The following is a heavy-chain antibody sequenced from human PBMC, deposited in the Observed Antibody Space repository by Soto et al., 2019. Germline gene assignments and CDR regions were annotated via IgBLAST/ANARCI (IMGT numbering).Heavy chain of an antibody. Sequence: GESLKISCTGIGYAFTSYWIAWVRQMHGKGLEWVGIIYPGDSDTRYSSSFQGQVTISVDKSITTASLQWSSLNASDTAMYYCARGYCTTTICDPWFDPWGQGTLVTVSS. D-gene: IGHD2-2*01. CDR1: GYAFTSYW. V-gene: IGHV5-51*01. J-gene: IGHJ5*02. CDR3: ARGYCTTTICDPWFDP. CDR2: IYPGDSDT.